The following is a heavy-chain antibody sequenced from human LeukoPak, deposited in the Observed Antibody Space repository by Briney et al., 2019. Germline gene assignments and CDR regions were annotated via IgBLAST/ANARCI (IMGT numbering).Heavy chain of an antibody. CDR2: IYYSGST. CDR3: ARVLDTAMVTGAFDI. CDR1: GGSIGSSSYY. V-gene: IGHV4-39*01. Sequence: SETLSLTCTVSGGSIGSSSYYWGWIRQPPGKGLEWIGSIYYSGSTYYNPSLKSRVTISVDTSKNQFSLKLSSVTAADTAVYYCARVLDTAMVTGAFDIWGQGTMVTVSS. D-gene: IGHD5-18*01. J-gene: IGHJ3*02.